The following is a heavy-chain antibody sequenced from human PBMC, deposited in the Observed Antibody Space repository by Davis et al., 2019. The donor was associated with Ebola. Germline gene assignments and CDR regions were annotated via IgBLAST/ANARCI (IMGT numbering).Heavy chain of an antibody. V-gene: IGHV3-23*01. CDR2: ISGSGGST. Sequence: GESLKISCAASGFTFSSYAMSWVRQAPGKGLEWVSAISGSGGSTYYADSVKGRFTISRDNSKNTLYLQMNSLRAEDTAVYYCARVFPIQLWSYYYYYGMDVWGQGTTVTVSS. CDR3: ARVFPIQLWSYYYYYGMDV. CDR1: GFTFSSYA. J-gene: IGHJ6*02. D-gene: IGHD5-18*01.